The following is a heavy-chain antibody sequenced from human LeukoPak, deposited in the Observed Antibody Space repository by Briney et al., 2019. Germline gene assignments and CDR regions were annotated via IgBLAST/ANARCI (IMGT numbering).Heavy chain of an antibody. D-gene: IGHD1-26*01. Sequence: SETLSLTCTVSGGSISSHYWSWIRQPPEKGLEWIGYIYYSGSTNYNPSLKSRVTISVDTSKNQFSLKLSSVSAADTAVYYCARAGGAYFDYWGQGTLVTVSS. J-gene: IGHJ4*02. CDR1: GGSISSHY. CDR2: IYYSGST. CDR3: ARAGGAYFDY. V-gene: IGHV4-59*11.